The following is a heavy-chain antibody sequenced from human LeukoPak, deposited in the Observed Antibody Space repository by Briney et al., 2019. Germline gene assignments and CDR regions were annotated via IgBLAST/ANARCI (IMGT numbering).Heavy chain of an antibody. CDR2: ISSSSSYI. CDR1: GFTFSSYS. D-gene: IGHD3-22*01. J-gene: IGHJ5*02. CDR3: ARAKVGKGGSSGYYNWFDP. V-gene: IGHV3-21*01. Sequence: GGSLRLSCAASGFTFSSYSMNWVRQAPGKGLEWVSSISSSSSYIYYADSVKCRFTISRDNAKNSLYLQMNSLRAEDTAVYYCARAKVGKGGSSGYYNWFDPWGQGTLVTVSS.